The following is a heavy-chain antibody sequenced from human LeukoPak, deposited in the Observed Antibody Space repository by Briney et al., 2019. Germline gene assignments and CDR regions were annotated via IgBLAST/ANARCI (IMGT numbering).Heavy chain of an antibody. D-gene: IGHD3-10*01. V-gene: IGHV1-8*01. J-gene: IGHJ4*02. CDR1: GYTFTSYD. Sequence: ASVKVSCKASGYTFTSYDINWVRQATGQGLEWMGWMNPNSGNTGHAQKFQGRVTMTRNTSISTAYMELSSLRSEDTAVYYCARSLLVRGSETFDYWGLGTLVTVSS. CDR2: MNPNSGNT. CDR3: ARSLLVRGSETFDY.